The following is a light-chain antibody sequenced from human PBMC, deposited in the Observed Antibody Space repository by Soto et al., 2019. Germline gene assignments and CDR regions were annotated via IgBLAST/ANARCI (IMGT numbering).Light chain of an antibody. Sequence: DIQMTQSPSSVSASVGDTVTITCRASQGLKFLAWYQQKPGKAPRLLIYEATNLQSGVPPRFSGSGSGTDFTLTISSLQPEDFATYVCQQANSFPITFGQGTRM. CDR2: EAT. CDR3: QQANSFPIT. CDR1: QGLKF. V-gene: IGKV1-12*01. J-gene: IGKJ5*01.